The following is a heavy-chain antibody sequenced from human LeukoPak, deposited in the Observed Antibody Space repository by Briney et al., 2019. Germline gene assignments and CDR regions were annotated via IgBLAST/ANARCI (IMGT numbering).Heavy chain of an antibody. J-gene: IGHJ3*02. CDR1: GGSISSSSYY. CDR2: INHSGST. D-gene: IGHD3-22*01. CDR3: ARGRRDSSGYYLLRGAFDI. Sequence: SETLSLTCTVSGGSISSSSYYWSWIRQPPGKGLEWIGEINHSGSTNYNPSLKSRVTISVDTSKNQFSLKLSSVTAADTAVYYCARGRRDSSGYYLLRGAFDIWGQGTMVTVSS. V-gene: IGHV4-39*07.